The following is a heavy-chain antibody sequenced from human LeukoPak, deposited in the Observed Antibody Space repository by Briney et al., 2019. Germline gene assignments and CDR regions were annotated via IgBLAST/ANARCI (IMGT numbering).Heavy chain of an antibody. Sequence: GGSLRLSCAASGFTFSSYAMHWVRQAPGKGLKWVAVISNDGSKKDYADSVKGRFTISRDNSKNTLYLQMNSLRAEDTSIYYCARGARKGDDYGGFFDYWGQGTLVTVSS. V-gene: IGHV3-30*04. CDR3: ARGARKGDDYGGFFDY. J-gene: IGHJ4*02. CDR1: GFTFSSYA. CDR2: ISNDGSKK. D-gene: IGHD4-23*01.